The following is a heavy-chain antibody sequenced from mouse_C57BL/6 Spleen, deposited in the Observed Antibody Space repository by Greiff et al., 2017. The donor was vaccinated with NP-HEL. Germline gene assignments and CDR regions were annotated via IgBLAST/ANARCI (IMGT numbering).Heavy chain of an antibody. J-gene: IGHJ3*01. CDR1: GYTFTSYW. CDR3: ARSGEGFLFAY. CDR2: IDPSDSYT. Sequence: QVQLQQPGAELVKPGASVKLSCKASGYTFTSYWMQWVKQRPGQGLEWIGEIDPSDSYTNYNQKFKGKATLTVDTSSSTAYMQLSSLTSEDSAVYYCARSGEGFLFAYWGQGTLVTVSA. D-gene: IGHD3-1*01. V-gene: IGHV1-50*01.